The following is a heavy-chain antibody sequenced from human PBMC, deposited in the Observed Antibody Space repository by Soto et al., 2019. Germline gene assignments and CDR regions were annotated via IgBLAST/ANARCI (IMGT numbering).Heavy chain of an antibody. V-gene: IGHV3-30*03. Sequence: QVQLVESGGGVVQPGRSLRLSCAASGFTFSSYGMHWVRQAPGKGLEWVAVISYDGSNKYYADSVKGRFTISRDNSKNTLYMKMNILRAEDTAVYYCAPWFGAFDYWGQGTLVTVAS. J-gene: IGHJ4*02. CDR1: GFTFSSYG. CDR3: APWFGAFDY. CDR2: ISYDGSNK. D-gene: IGHD3-10*01.